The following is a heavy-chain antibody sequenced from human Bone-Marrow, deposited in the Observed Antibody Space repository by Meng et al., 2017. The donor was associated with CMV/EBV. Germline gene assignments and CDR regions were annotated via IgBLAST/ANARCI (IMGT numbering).Heavy chain of an antibody. J-gene: IGHJ6*02. D-gene: IGHD6-19*01. Sequence: GGSLRLSCAASGFTFDDYAMHWVRQAPGKGLEWVSGISWNSGSIGYVDSVKGRFTISRDNAKNSLYLQMNSLRAEDTAVYYCARRYSSGWDYYYYGMDVWGQGTTVTVSS. CDR3: ARRYSSGWDYYYYGMDV. V-gene: IGHV3-9*01. CDR1: GFTFDDYA. CDR2: ISWNSGSI.